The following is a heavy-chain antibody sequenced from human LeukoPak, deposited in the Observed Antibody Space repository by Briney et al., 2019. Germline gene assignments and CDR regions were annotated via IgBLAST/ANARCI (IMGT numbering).Heavy chain of an antibody. CDR1: GYSISSGYY. V-gene: IGHV4-38-2*02. Sequence: SETLSLTCAVSGYSISSGYYWGWIRQPPGKGLEWIGSIYHSGSTYYNPSLKSRVTISVDTSKNQFSLKLSSVTAADTAVYYCAREVYYYGSGSYRERIGHFQHWGQGTLVTVSP. CDR3: AREVYYYGSGSYRERIGHFQH. CDR2: IYHSGST. J-gene: IGHJ1*01. D-gene: IGHD3-10*01.